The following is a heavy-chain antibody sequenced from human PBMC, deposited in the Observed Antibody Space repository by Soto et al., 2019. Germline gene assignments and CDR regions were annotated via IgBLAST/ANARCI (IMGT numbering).Heavy chain of an antibody. CDR1: GFTFSSYA. CDR2: ISGSGGST. V-gene: IGHV3-23*04. J-gene: IGHJ6*02. D-gene: IGHD3-22*01. Sequence: VQLVESGGGLVKPGGSLRLSCAASGFTFSSYAMSWVRQAPGKGLEWVSAISGSGGSTYYADSVKGRFTISRDNSKNTLYLQMNSLRAEDTAVYYCAKDRFDSSGYYDYYYYGMDVWGQGTTVTVSS. CDR3: AKDRFDSSGYYDYYYYGMDV.